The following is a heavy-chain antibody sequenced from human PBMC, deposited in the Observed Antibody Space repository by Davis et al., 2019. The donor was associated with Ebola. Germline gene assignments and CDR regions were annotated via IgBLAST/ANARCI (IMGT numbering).Heavy chain of an antibody. D-gene: IGHD6-6*01. CDR1: GYTFTRYY. Sequence: ASVKVSCKASGYTFTRYYVHWVRQAPGQGLEWMGVINPSDDSAKFAQKFQGRVNMTTDTSMSTVDMELSGLRSDDTAMYYCALAGDSSPGYNAFDIWGQGTMVTVSS. CDR2: INPSDDSA. J-gene: IGHJ3*02. V-gene: IGHV1-46*01. CDR3: ALAGDSSPGYNAFDI.